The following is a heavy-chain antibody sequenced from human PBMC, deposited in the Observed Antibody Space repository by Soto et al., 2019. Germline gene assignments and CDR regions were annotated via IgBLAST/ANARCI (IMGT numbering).Heavy chain of an antibody. Sequence: EVQLLESGGGLVQPGGSLRLSCAASGFTFNNYAMTWVRQAPGKGLEWVSAISGGGDTTSYADCVKGRFTVSRDGSKNTLYLQMSSLSAEDTALYYCAKGRGGSGSLTPRVDFWGQGTLVTVSS. CDR1: GFTFNNYA. J-gene: IGHJ4*02. D-gene: IGHD3-10*01. V-gene: IGHV3-23*01. CDR3: AKGRGGSGSLTPRVDF. CDR2: ISGGGDTT.